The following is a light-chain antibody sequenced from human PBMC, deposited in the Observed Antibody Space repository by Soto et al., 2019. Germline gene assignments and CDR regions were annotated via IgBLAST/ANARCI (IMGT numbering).Light chain of an antibody. CDR1: QSVSSTY. J-gene: IGKJ3*01. V-gene: IGKV3-20*01. Sequence: EIVLTQSPGTLSLSPGERATLSCRASQSVSSTYLAWYQQKPGQPPRVLIYETSSRATGIPDRFSGSGAGTDFTLTISRLEPEDFAVYYCRQYGCSPPVTFGPGTKVDIK. CDR3: RQYGCSPPVT. CDR2: ETS.